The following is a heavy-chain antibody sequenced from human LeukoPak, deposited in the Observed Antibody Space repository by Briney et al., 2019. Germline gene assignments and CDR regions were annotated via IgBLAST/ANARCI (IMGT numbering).Heavy chain of an antibody. Sequence: PGGSLRLSCAASGFTFSSYAMSWVRQAPGKGLEWVSAISGSGGSTYYADSVKGRFTISRDNAKNPLYLQMNSLRAEDTAVYYCAKTTTLLGYCSSTSCRGFDYWGQGTLVTVSS. CDR2: ISGSGGST. D-gene: IGHD2-2*01. V-gene: IGHV3-23*01. CDR1: GFTFSSYA. J-gene: IGHJ4*02. CDR3: AKTTTLLGYCSSTSCRGFDY.